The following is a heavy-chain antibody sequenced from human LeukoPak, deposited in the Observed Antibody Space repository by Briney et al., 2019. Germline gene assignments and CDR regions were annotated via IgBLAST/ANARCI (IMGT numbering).Heavy chain of an antibody. CDR1: GFTFSSYA. J-gene: IGHJ3*02. D-gene: IGHD3-22*01. CDR3: AKAPLYDSSGYSHAFDI. CDR2: ISYDGSNK. Sequence: GGSLRLSCAASGFTFSSYAMHWVRQAPGKGLEWVAVISYDGSNKYYADSVKGRFTISRDNSKNTLYLQMNSLRAEDTTVYYCAKAPLYDSSGYSHAFDIWGQGTMVTVSS. V-gene: IGHV3-30-3*01.